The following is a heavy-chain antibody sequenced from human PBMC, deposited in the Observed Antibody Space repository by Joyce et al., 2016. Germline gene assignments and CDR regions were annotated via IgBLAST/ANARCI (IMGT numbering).Heavy chain of an antibody. D-gene: IGHD3-3*01. Sequence: EVQLLESGGGLVQPGGSLRLSCAASGFTFSSYAMSWVRQAAGKGLEWGSNISAIGGSTYYADSVKGRFTISRDNSEDSLYLHMNSLRAEDTAVYYCATWAPTNYDFWSGYSYYFDNWGQGTLVTVSS. J-gene: IGHJ4*02. CDR2: ISAIGGST. V-gene: IGHV3-23*01. CDR1: GFTFSSYA. CDR3: ATWAPTNYDFWSGYSYYFDN.